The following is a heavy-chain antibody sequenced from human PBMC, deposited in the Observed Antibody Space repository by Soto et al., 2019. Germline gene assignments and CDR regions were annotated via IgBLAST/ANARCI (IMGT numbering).Heavy chain of an antibody. D-gene: IGHD3-3*01. Sequence: EVQLLESGGDLVQPGGSLRLSCAVSGFTFSDYAMSWLRQAPGKGLEWVSGISGGGAHTYYADSVKGRFIISRDNSKDTVYLQMHRLRVDDTADYACAKKITLGVVITFYFDSWGQGTLVTASS. CDR1: GFTFSDYA. CDR2: ISGGGAHT. V-gene: IGHV3-23*01. J-gene: IGHJ4*02. CDR3: AKKITLGVVITFYFDS.